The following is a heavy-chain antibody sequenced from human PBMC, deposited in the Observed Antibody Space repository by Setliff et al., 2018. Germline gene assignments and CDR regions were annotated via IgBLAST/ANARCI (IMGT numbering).Heavy chain of an antibody. CDR1: GYSISSGHY. J-gene: IGHJ4*02. Sequence: SETLSLTCTVSGYSISSGHYWGWIRQSPGKGLDWIGSIFHTGAAYYNPSLESRFTISVDTSKNQFSLKLNSVTAADTAVYYCARLRGAFDYWGQGALVTVSS. CDR3: ARLRGAFDY. CDR2: IFHTGAA. D-gene: IGHD3-16*01. V-gene: IGHV4-38-2*02.